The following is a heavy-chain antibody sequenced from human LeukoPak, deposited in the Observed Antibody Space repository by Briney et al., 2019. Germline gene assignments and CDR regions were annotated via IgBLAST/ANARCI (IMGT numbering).Heavy chain of an antibody. D-gene: IGHD5-18*01. CDR1: GFTFSNYA. J-gene: IGHJ4*02. CDR2: IRGGGGST. CDR3: AKPQGYTNGYGYVVY. V-gene: IGHV3-23*01. Sequence: GGSLRLSCAASGFTFSNYAMSRVRQAPGKGLDWISFIRGGGGSTYYTDSVKGRFTISRDNSNNTLYLQMNSLRAEDTAVYYCAKPQGYTNGYGYVVYWGQGTLVTVSS.